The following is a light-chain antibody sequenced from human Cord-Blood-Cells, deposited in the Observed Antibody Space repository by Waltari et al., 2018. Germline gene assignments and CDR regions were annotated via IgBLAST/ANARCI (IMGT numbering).Light chain of an antibody. CDR1: QGISSA. V-gene: IGKV1D-13*01. Sequence: GDSVTITCRASQGISSALAWYQQKTGKAPKLLIYDASSLESGIPSRFSGSGSGTDFTLTISSLQPEDFATYYCQQFNKYPVTVGGGTKVEIK. CDR3: QQFNKYPVT. J-gene: IGKJ4*01. CDR2: DAS.